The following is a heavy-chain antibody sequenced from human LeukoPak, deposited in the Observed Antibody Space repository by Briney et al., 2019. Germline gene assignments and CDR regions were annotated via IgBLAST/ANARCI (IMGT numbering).Heavy chain of an antibody. D-gene: IGHD3-22*01. Sequence: GGSLRLSCAASGFTFSSFAMTWVRQAPEKGLEWVSLISGSGGNTYYADSVKGRFTISRDNSKNTLYLQMSSLRAEDTAVYYCAKHHFDSSGHYSRGNYRGQGTLVTVSS. J-gene: IGHJ4*02. CDR1: GFTFSSFA. CDR2: ISGSGGNT. V-gene: IGHV3-23*01. CDR3: AKHHFDSSGHYSRGNY.